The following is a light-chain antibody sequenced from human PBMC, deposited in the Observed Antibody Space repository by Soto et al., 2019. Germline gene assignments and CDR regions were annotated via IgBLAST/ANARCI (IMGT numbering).Light chain of an antibody. CDR3: AAWDDSLSGVV. Sequence: QSVLTQPPSASGTPGQTVTISCSGSSSNIGTYTVNWYQQLPGTAPTLLIYSNSQRPSGVPDRFSGSKSGTSASLAISGLQSEDEADYYCAAWDDSLSGVVFGGGTQLTVL. V-gene: IGLV1-44*01. CDR1: SSNIGTYT. J-gene: IGLJ2*01. CDR2: SNS.